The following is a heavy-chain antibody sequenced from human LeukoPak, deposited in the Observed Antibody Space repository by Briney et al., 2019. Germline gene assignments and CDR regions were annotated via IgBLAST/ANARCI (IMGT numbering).Heavy chain of an antibody. CDR3: ARDSGWTFDS. Sequence: GGSLRLSCTASGLTFGGHWMVWVRRAPGKGLEWVANTNQDGSREKYVDSVRGRFTVSRDNAKNSVYLQMNSLGVEDTAIYYCARDSGWTFDSWGQGTLVTVSS. CDR1: GLTFGGHW. J-gene: IGHJ4*02. CDR2: TNQDGSRE. V-gene: IGHV3-7*01. D-gene: IGHD6-19*01.